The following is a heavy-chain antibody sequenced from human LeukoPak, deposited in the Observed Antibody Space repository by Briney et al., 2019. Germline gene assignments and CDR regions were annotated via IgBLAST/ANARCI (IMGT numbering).Heavy chain of an antibody. J-gene: IGHJ6*03. CDR3: ATSAGECRAGYYYYMGV. CDR2: INPNTAGT. CDR1: GYTFTGYY. D-gene: IGHD3-10*01. Sequence: GASVKVSCKASGYTFTGYYLHWVRQAPGQGLEWMGWINPNTAGTNYAQKSLGGVTLTWDTSISTAYMELNRLTSDDTAVYYCATSAGECRAGYYYYMGVWGKGTSVTVSS. V-gene: IGHV1-2*02.